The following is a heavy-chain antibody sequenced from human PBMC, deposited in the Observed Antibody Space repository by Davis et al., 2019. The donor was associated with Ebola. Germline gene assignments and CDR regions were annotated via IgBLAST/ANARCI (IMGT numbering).Heavy chain of an antibody. CDR1: GFTFEDYA. V-gene: IGHV3-9*01. CDR2: ISWNSNAI. CDR3: VKDRNGTPLGMDV. Sequence: GGPLRLSCVVSGFTFEDYAMHWVRQAPGKGLEWVSGISWNSNAIGYADSVKGRFTISRDNAKNSLYLQMNSLRAEDTALYYCVKDRNGTPLGMDVWGQGTTVTVSS. J-gene: IGHJ6*02. D-gene: IGHD2-8*01.